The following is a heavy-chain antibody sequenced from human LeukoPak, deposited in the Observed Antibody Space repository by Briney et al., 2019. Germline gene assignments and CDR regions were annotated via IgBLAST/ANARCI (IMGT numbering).Heavy chain of an antibody. Sequence: SETLSLTCTVSGGSITSSSYYWGWIRQPPGKGLEWIGSVYYSGSTYYNPSLKSRVTISVDTSKNQFSLKLNSVTAADTAVYYCARNKYYYGSGNYGVPNWFDPWGQGTLVTVSS. CDR2: VYYSGST. J-gene: IGHJ5*02. V-gene: IGHV4-39*01. CDR1: GGSITSSSYY. CDR3: ARNKYYYGSGNYGVPNWFDP. D-gene: IGHD3-10*01.